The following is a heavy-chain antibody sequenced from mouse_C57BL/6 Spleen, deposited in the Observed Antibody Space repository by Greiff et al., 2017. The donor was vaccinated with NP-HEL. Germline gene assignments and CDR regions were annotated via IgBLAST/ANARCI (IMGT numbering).Heavy chain of an antibody. CDR2: ISSGGDYI. Sequence: EVKLMESGEGLVKPGGSLKLSCAASGFTFSSYAMSWVRQTPEKRLEWVAYISSGGDYIYYADTVKGRFTISRDNARNTLYLQMSSLKSEDTAMYYCTRAYYSNHLFAYWGQGTLVTVSA. CDR3: TRAYYSNHLFAY. V-gene: IGHV5-9-1*02. CDR1: GFTFSSYA. D-gene: IGHD2-5*01. J-gene: IGHJ3*01.